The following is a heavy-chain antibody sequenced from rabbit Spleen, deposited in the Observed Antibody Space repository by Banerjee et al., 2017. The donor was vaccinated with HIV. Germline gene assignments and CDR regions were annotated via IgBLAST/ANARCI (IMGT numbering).Heavy chain of an antibody. CDR1: GFSFRDRDV. Sequence: QEQLEESGGGLVKPEGSLTLTCKASGFSFRDRDVMCWVRQAPGKGLEWIACINTATGKPVYASWAKGRFTISRTSSTTVALQMTSLTAADTATYFCARDLVAVIGWNFNLWGPGTLVTVS. D-gene: IGHD1-1*01. V-gene: IGHV1S45*01. J-gene: IGHJ4*01. CDR3: ARDLVAVIGWNFNL. CDR2: INTATGKP.